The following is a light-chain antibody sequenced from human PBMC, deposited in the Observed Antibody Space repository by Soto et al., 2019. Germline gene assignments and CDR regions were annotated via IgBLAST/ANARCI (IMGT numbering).Light chain of an antibody. Sequence: EIVLTQSPGTLSLSPGERATLSCRASQNITNYLIWYQHKPGQAPRLLIYGAFNRATGIPDRFSGGGSGTDFTLTITRLEPEDFAVYYCQYYGNSPLTFGQGTKVDIK. CDR2: GAF. V-gene: IGKV3-20*01. CDR3: QYYGNSPLT. J-gene: IGKJ1*01. CDR1: QNITNY.